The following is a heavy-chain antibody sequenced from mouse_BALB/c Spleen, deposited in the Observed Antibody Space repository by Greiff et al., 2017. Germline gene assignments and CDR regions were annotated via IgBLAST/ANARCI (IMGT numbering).Heavy chain of an antibody. CDR2: IRYKANGYTT. D-gene: IGHD3-3*01. Sequence: EVPLVASGGGLVQPGGFLRLSCATSWFTFTDYYMSWVRQHTGKALEWFGFIRYKANGYTTEYSAYVKGQFTISRDNSQSILYRQMNTLGAEDSASDSGARDRGDLGLAYWGQGTLVTVSA. CDR3: ARDRGDLGLAY. J-gene: IGHJ3*01. V-gene: IGHV7-3*02. CDR1: WFTFTDYY.